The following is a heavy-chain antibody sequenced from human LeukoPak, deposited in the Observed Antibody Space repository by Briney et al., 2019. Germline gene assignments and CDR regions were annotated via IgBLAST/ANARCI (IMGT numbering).Heavy chain of an antibody. CDR2: ISGSGGST. CDR3: AKTPYLYFGSGSYQFAY. Sequence: AGGSLRLSCAASGFTFSNYAMSWVRQAPGKGLEWVSAISGSGGSTNYADSVKGRFTISRDNSKNTLYLQMNSLRAEDTAVYYCAKTPYLYFGSGSYQFAYWGQGTLVTVSS. V-gene: IGHV3-23*01. J-gene: IGHJ4*02. D-gene: IGHD3-10*01. CDR1: GFTFSNYA.